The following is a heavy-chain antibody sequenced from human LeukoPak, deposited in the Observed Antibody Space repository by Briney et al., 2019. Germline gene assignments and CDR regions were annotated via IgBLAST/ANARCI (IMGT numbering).Heavy chain of an antibody. J-gene: IGHJ3*02. CDR3: ARDGGSSWYGAFDI. D-gene: IGHD6-13*01. CDR2: ISSSSSAI. V-gene: IGHV3-48*01. CDR1: GFIFSTYS. Sequence: GGSLRLSCAASGFIFSTYSMNWVRQAPGKGLEGVSYISSSSSAIYSANSLKGRFTISRDNANNSMYLQMNSLRAEDTAVFYCARDGGSSWYGAFDIWGQGTMVTVSS.